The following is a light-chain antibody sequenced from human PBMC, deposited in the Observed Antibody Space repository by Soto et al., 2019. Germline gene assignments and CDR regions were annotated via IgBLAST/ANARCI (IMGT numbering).Light chain of an antibody. V-gene: IGKV3-20*01. CDR3: QQYGSSPPYT. CDR1: QSVSSNY. J-gene: IGKJ2*01. Sequence: EIVLTQSPGTLSLSPGGRATLSCRASQSVSSNYLAWYQQKPGQAPRLLIYGASSRATGVPDRFISSGSVTDFALSISRLEPEDFAVYYCQQYGSSPPYTFGQGTKLEIE. CDR2: GAS.